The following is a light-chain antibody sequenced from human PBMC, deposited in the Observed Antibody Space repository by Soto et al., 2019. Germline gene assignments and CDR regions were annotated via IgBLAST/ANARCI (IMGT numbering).Light chain of an antibody. CDR3: AVWDDSLRGWV. V-gene: IGLV1-47*02. CDR1: FSNIGSNY. CDR2: TND. Sequence: QSVLTQPPSASGTPGQRVTISCSGRFSNIGSNYVYWYQQLPGTATKLLIVTNDQRTSGVTGRFSGSKSGTSASLAISGLRSDDEADYYCAVWDDSLRGWVFCGGTKLTVL. J-gene: IGLJ3*02.